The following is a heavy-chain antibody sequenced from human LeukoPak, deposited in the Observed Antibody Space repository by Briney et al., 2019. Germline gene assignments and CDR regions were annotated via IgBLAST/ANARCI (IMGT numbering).Heavy chain of an antibody. CDR1: GGSFSGYY. V-gene: IGHV4-34*01. J-gene: IGHJ4*02. CDR3: ARGLGRQQLVR. Sequence: PSETLSLTCAVYGGSFSGYYWSWVRQPPGKGLEWIGEINHSGSTNYNPSLKSRVTISVDTSKNQFSLKLSSVTAADTAVYYCARGLGRQQLVRWGQGTLVTVSS. CDR2: INHSGST. D-gene: IGHD6-13*01.